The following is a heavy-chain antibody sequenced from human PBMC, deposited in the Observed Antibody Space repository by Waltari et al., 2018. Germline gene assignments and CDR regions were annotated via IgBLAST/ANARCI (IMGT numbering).Heavy chain of an antibody. Sequence: EGQLVDSGGGLVQPGGSRILSCAASGFTFSSNWMSWVRQAPGRGLEWLANIKPDGSQQYYVDSVRGRFSISRDNAKNSLYLQLNSLRAEDTAIYYCARDFNWGWDFWGQGTLVTVSS. CDR3: ARDFNWGWDF. J-gene: IGHJ4*02. CDR1: GFTFSSNW. D-gene: IGHD7-27*01. CDR2: IKPDGSQQ. V-gene: IGHV3-7*03.